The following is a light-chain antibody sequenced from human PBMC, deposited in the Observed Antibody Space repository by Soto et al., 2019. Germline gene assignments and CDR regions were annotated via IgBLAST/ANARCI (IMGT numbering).Light chain of an antibody. Sequence: QLVLTQPPSVSGAPGQRVTISCTGSSSNIGAPYDVHWYQQLPGTAPKLLIYGNNNRPSGVPDRFSGSKSGTSASLAITGLQAEDEADYYCQSYDRSLSGSLFGGGTKLTVL. CDR1: SSNIGAPYD. CDR3: QSYDRSLSGSL. CDR2: GNN. J-gene: IGLJ2*01. V-gene: IGLV1-40*01.